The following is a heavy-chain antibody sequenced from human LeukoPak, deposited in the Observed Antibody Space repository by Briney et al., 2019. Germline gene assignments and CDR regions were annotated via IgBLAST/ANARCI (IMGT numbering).Heavy chain of an antibody. CDR3: ARHVWYGSGSYYRFVGRDYYYYMDV. Sequence: PSETLSLTCTVSGGSISSSSYYWGWIRQPPGKGLEWIGSIYYSGSTYDNPSLKSRVTISVDTSKNQFSLKLSSVTAADTAVYYCARHVWYGSGSYYRFVGRDYYYYMDVWGKGTTVTISS. CDR2: IYYSGST. CDR1: GGSISSSSYY. J-gene: IGHJ6*03. D-gene: IGHD3-10*01. V-gene: IGHV4-39*01.